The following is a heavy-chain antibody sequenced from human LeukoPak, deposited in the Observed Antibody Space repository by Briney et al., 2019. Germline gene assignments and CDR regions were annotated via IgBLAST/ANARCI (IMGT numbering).Heavy chain of an antibody. CDR3: ARDTNWFDP. CDR1: GYTFTGYY. J-gene: IGHJ5*02. Sequence: ASVKVSCKASGYTFTGYYMHWVRQAPGQGLEWMGWINPNSGGTNYAQKFQGGVTMTRDTSISTAYMELSRLRSDDRAVYYCARDTNWFDPWGQGTLVTVSS. V-gene: IGHV1-2*02. CDR2: INPNSGGT.